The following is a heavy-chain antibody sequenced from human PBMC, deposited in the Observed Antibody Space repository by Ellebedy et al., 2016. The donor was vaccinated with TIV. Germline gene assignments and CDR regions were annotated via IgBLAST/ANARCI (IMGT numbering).Heavy chain of an antibody. V-gene: IGHV4-59*08. J-gene: IGHJ5*02. D-gene: IGHD6-13*01. Sequence: MPSETLSLTCTVSGGSVSSYFWSRIRQPPGKGLEWIGYMYYSGSTNYNPSLKSRVTISVDTSRNQFSLKLSSVTAADTAVYFCARSGYSSRWYGPDNWFDPWGQGTLVTVSS. CDR1: GGSVSSYF. CDR2: MYYSGST. CDR3: ARSGYSSRWYGPDNWFDP.